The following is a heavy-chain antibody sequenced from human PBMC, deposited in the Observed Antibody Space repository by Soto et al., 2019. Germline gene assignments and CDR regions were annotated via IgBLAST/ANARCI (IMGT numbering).Heavy chain of an antibody. CDR3: AGPDFYGMDV. Sequence: SETLSLTCTVSGGSISSSSYYWGWIRQPPGKGLEWIGSSYYSGSTYYNPSLKSRVTISVDTSKNQFSLKLSSVTVADTAVYYCAGPDFYGMDVWGQGTTVTVSS. D-gene: IGHD2-21*01. J-gene: IGHJ6*02. CDR1: GGSISSSSYY. V-gene: IGHV4-39*01. CDR2: SYYSGST.